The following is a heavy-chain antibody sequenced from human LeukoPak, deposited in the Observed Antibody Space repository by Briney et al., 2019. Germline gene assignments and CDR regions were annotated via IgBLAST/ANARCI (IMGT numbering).Heavy chain of an antibody. CDR3: ATGGDYTGYYFDY. CDR2: ISGYNGNT. J-gene: IGHJ4*02. Sequence: ASVKVSCKASGYIFTNFGISWVRQARGQGLEWMGWISGYNGNTKYVQKFQGRVTMTEDTSTDTAYMELSSLRSEDTAVYYCATGGDYTGYYFDYWGQGTLVTVSS. V-gene: IGHV1-18*01. D-gene: IGHD4-17*01. CDR1: GYIFTNFG.